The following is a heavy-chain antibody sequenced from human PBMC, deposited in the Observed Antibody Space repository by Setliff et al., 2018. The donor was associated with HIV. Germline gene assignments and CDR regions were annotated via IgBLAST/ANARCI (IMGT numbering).Heavy chain of an antibody. CDR1: GGSFNSYY. J-gene: IGHJ6*03. V-gene: IGHV4-59*12. Sequence: SETLSLTCTVSGGSFNSYYWSWIRQSPGEGLEWIGYIFYTESTNYTPSIKSTNYNPSLKSRVTVSLDTSQNQLSLKLSSVTAADTAVYYCARDRGSSGWWGDSNKNYMDVWGKGTTVTVSS. D-gene: IGHD6-19*01. CDR2: IFYTESTNYTPSIKST. CDR3: ARDRGSSGWWGDSNKNYMDV.